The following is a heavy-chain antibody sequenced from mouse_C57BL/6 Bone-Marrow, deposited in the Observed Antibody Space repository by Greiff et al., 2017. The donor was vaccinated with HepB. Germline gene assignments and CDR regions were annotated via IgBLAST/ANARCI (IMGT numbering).Heavy chain of an antibody. CDR3: ARHYGSSHWYFDV. CDR1: GFNIKDYY. V-gene: IGHV14-2*01. CDR2: IDPEDGET. D-gene: IGHD1-1*01. J-gene: IGHJ1*03. Sequence: EVQGVESGAELVKPGASVKLSCTASGFNIKDYYMHWVKQRTEQGLEWIGRIDPEDGETKYAPKFQGKATITADTSSNTAYLQLSSLTSEDTAVYYCARHYGSSHWYFDVWGTGTTVTVSS.